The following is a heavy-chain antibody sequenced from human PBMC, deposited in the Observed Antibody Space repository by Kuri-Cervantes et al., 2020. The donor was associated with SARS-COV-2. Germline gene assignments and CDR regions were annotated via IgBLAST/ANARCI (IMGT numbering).Heavy chain of an antibody. D-gene: IGHD3-16*01. Sequence: SETLSLTCTVSGGSVSSGSYYWSWIRQPAGKGLEWIGRIYTSGSTNYNPSLKSRVTISVDTSKNQFSLKLSSVTAADTAVYYCARDRWGLHGYWGQGTLVTVSS. V-gene: IGHV4-61*02. J-gene: IGHJ4*02. CDR1: GGSVSSGSYY. CDR3: ARDRWGLHGY. CDR2: IYTSGST.